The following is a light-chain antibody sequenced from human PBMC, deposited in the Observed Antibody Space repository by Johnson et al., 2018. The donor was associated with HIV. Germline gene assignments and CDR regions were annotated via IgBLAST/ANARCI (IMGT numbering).Light chain of an antibody. V-gene: IGLV1-51*02. CDR2: ENN. CDR1: SSHIGNNY. CDR3: GTWDSRLTPYV. J-gene: IGLJ1*01. Sequence: SVLTQPPSVSAAPGQKVTISCSGSSSHIGNNYVSWYQQLPGTAPKLLIYENNKRPSGIPDRFSGSKSGTSATLGITGLQTGDEADYYCGTWDSRLTPYVFVTGTKVTVL.